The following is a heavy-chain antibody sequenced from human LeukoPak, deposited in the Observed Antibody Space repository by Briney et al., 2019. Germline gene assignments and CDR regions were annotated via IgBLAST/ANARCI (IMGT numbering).Heavy chain of an antibody. D-gene: IGHD2-2*01. J-gene: IGHJ4*02. V-gene: IGHV4-4*07. Sequence: SETLSFTCTVSGGSISSYYWSWIRQPAGKGLEWIGRIYTSGSTNYNPSLKSRVTMSVDTSKNQFSLKLSSVTAADTAVYYCARGGHCSSTSCSEGNFDYWGQGTLVTVSS. CDR1: GGSISSYY. CDR3: ARGGHCSSTSCSEGNFDY. CDR2: IYTSGST.